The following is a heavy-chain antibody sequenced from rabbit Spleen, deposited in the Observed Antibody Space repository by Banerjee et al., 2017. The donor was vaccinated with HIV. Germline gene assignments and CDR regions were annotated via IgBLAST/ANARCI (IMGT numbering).Heavy chain of an antibody. CDR1: GVSLNDKDV. CDR2: VGSGDGDT. V-gene: IGHV1S40*01. J-gene: IGHJ2*01. CDR3: ARNYVNVFDP. D-gene: IGHD1-1*01. Sequence: QSLEESGGGLVKPEGSLTLTCKASGVSLNDKDVMCWVRQAPGKGLEWIACVGSGDGDTYYANWAKGRFTISKTSSTTVTLQMTSLTAADTATYFCARNYVNVFDPWGQGTLVTVS.